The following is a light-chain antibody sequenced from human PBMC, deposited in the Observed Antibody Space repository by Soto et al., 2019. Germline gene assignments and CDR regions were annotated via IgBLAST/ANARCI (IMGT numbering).Light chain of an antibody. CDR3: CSYAGTYTYV. Sequence: QSVLTQPPSVSGSPGQSVTISCTGTTSDVGDYNFVSWYQQHPGNAPKLMIYDVTKRPSGIPNRFSGSKSGNTASLTISGLQAEDEADYYCCSYAGTYTYVFGTGTKVTVL. J-gene: IGLJ1*01. CDR2: DVT. CDR1: TSDVGDYNF. V-gene: IGLV2-11*01.